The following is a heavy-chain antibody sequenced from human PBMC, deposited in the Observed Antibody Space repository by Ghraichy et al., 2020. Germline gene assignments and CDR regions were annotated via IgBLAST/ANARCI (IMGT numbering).Heavy chain of an antibody. D-gene: IGHD3-22*01. CDR2: AANKLNSYTT. CDR1: GFTFSDRY. CDR3: VTRPDSSASYLWDY. J-gene: IGHJ4*02. Sequence: GGSLRLSCAASGFTFSDRYMHWVRQAPGKGLEWVGRAANKLNSYTTSYAASVKGRFTISRDDSKNSLYLQMNSLKTGDTAVYYCVTRPDSSASYLWDYWGQGTLVTVSS. V-gene: IGHV3-72*01.